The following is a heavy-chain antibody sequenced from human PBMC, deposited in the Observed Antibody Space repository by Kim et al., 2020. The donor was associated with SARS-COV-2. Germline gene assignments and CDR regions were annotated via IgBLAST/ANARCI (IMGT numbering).Heavy chain of an antibody. V-gene: IGHV4-34*01. Sequence: SETLSLTCAVYGGSFSGYYWSWIRQPPGKGLEWIGEINHSGSTNYNPSLKSRVTISVDTSKNQFSLKLSSVTAADTAVYYCARDARGIAVAGIRPSDYWGQGTLVTVSS. J-gene: IGHJ4*02. CDR1: GGSFSGYY. CDR2: INHSGST. D-gene: IGHD6-19*01. CDR3: ARDARGIAVAGIRPSDY.